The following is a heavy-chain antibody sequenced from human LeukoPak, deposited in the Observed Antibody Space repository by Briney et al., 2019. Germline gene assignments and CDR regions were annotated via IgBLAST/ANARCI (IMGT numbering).Heavy chain of an antibody. V-gene: IGHV1-2*06. CDR2: INPNGGDT. D-gene: IGHD2-2*01. J-gene: IGHJ4*02. CDR1: GYNFPAYL. CDR3: VRVGFTTSWSNFDY. Sequence: GASVKVSCKAAGYNFPAYLMHWVRQAPGQGLEWMGRINPNGGDTNYAQKFQGRVTMASDTSISTAYMELNSLISDDTAVYYCVRVGFTTSWSNFDYWGQGTLVTVSS.